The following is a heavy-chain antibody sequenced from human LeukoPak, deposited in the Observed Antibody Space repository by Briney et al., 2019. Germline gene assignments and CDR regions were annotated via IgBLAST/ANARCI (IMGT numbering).Heavy chain of an antibody. CDR3: ARDPLGGYYGSGKNY. J-gene: IGHJ4*02. CDR1: GGSISSGGYY. V-gene: IGHV4-30-2*01. Sequence: PSQTLSLTCTVSGGSISSGGYYWSWIRQPPGKGLEWIGYIYHSESTYYNPSLKSRVTISVDRSKNQFSLKLSSVTAADTAVYYCARDPLGGYYGSGKNYWGQGTLVTVSS. D-gene: IGHD3-10*01. CDR2: IYHSEST.